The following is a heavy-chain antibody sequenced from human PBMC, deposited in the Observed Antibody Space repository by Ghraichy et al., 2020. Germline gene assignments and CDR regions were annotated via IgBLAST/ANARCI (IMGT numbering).Heavy chain of an antibody. D-gene: IGHD6-6*01. CDR1: GFTFSSYS. CDR2: IRSSSSAI. J-gene: IGHJ5*02. V-gene: IGHV3-48*02. Sequence: GGSLRLSCAASGFTFSSYSMNWVRQAPGKGLEWVSYIRSSSSAIYYADSVKGRFTISRDNAKNSLYLQMSSLRDEDTAVYYCARGVNINSSGRFDPWGQGTLVTVSS. CDR3: ARGVNINSSGRFDP.